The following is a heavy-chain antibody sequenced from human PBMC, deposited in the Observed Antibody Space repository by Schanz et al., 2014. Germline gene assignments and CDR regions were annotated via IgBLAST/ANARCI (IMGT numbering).Heavy chain of an antibody. Sequence: VQLVESGGGLVKPGGSLRLSCAASGFTFRDYYMSWIRQAPGKGLEWVSGFIVDSGNTYYADSVKGRFTISRDYSKNTLYLQMSSLRAEDTAVYYCAKDPSHGDYDYYFDYWGQGTLVTVSS. D-gene: IGHD3-22*01. CDR2: FIVDSGNT. V-gene: IGHV3-23*04. CDR1: GFTFRDYY. J-gene: IGHJ4*02. CDR3: AKDPSHGDYDYYFDY.